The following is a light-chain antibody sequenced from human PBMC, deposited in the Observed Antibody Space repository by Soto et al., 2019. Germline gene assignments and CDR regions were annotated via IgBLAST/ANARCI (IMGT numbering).Light chain of an antibody. CDR2: DAS. CDR1: QSVFSW. J-gene: IGKJ1*01. CDR3: QQYSSFSWS. V-gene: IGKV1-5*01. Sequence: DIQMTQSPSTLSASVGDRVTITCRASQSVFSWLAWYQQKPGQAPKLLIYDASTLEGGVPSRFSGSGSGTEFTLTVGGLQPDDFATYHCQQYSSFSWSFGQGTKLDXK.